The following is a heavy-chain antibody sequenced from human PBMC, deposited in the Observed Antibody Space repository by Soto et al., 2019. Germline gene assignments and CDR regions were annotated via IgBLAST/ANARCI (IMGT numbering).Heavy chain of an antibody. V-gene: IGHV1-18*01. CDR3: AREVRECSGGSCYTYYYYGMDV. J-gene: IGHJ6*02. CDR2: ISAYNGNT. CDR1: GYTFTSYG. Sequence: QVQLVQSGAEVKKPGASVKVSCKASGYTFTSYGISWVRQAPGQGLEWMGWISAYNGNTNYAQKPQGRITMTTDTSTSTAYMELRSLRSDDTAVYYCAREVRECSGGSCYTYYYYGMDVWGQGTTVTVSS. D-gene: IGHD2-15*01.